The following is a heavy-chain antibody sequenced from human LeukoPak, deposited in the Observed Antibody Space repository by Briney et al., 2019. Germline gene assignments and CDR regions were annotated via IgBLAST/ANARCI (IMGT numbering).Heavy chain of an antibody. CDR3: ARSGYSYGYKDY. V-gene: IGHV4-59*01. CDR2: IYYSGST. CDR1: GCSISNYY. Sequence: PSETLTLSCTVSGCSISNYYWSWFRQPPGKGLEWIGYIYYSGSTNYNPSLKSRVTISVDTSKNQFSLKLSSVTAADTAVYYCARSGYSYGYKDYWGQGTLVTVSS. D-gene: IGHD5-18*01. J-gene: IGHJ4*02.